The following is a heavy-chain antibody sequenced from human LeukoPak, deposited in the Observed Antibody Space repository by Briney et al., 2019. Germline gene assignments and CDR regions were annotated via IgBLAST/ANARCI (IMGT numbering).Heavy chain of an antibody. D-gene: IGHD7-27*01. CDR1: GGSISSYY. J-gene: IGHJ4*02. V-gene: IGHV4-59*01. Sequence: SETLSLTCTASGGSISSYYWSWIRQPPGKGLEWIGYIYYSGSTNYNPSLKSRVTISVDTSKNQFSLKLSSVTAADTAVYYCARALPGVTGFYFDYWGQGTLVTVSS. CDR3: ARALPGVTGFYFDY. CDR2: IYYSGST.